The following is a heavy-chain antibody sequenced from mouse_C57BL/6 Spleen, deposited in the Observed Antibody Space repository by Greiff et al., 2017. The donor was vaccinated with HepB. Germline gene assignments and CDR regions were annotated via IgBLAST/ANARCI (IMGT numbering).Heavy chain of an antibody. CDR2: IHPNSGST. J-gene: IGHJ2*01. D-gene: IGHD2-4*01. V-gene: IGHV1-64*01. CDR3: ARDDYGLFDY. Sequence: QVQLQQPGAELVKPGASVKLSCKASGYTFTSYWMHWVKQRPGQGLEWIGMIHPNSGSTNYNEKFKGKATLTVDKSSSTAYMQLSSLTSEDSAVYYCARDDYGLFDYWGQGTTLTVSS. CDR1: GYTFTSYW.